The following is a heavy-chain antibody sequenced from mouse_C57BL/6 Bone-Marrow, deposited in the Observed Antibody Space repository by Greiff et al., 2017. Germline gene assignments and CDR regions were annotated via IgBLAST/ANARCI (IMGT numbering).Heavy chain of an antibody. Sequence: QVTLKVSGPGILQPSQTLSLTCSFSGFSLSTFGMGVGWIRQPSGKGLEWLAHIWWDDDKYYNPALKSRLTISKDTSKNQVFLKIANVDTADTATYDCARMRAIYYDYGDAMDYWGQGTSVTVSS. CDR3: ARMRAIYYDYGDAMDY. D-gene: IGHD2-4*01. J-gene: IGHJ4*01. V-gene: IGHV8-8*01. CDR2: IWWDDDK. CDR1: GFSLSTFGMG.